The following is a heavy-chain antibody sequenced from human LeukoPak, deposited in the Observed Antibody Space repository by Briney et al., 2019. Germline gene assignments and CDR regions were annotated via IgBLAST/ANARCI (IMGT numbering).Heavy chain of an antibody. D-gene: IGHD1-26*01. CDR2: VYFSGST. CDR3: ARYYSRNFDY. CDR1: AGSISSYY. Sequence: TSETLSLTCTVSAGSISSYYWSWIRQPPGKGLEWIGYVYFSGSTNYNPSLKSRVTISVDTSQNQFSLKLNSVTVADTAVYYCARYYSRNFDYWGQGTLVTVSS. J-gene: IGHJ4*02. V-gene: IGHV4-59*01.